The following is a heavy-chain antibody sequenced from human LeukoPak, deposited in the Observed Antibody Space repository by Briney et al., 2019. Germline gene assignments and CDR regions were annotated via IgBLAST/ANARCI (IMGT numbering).Heavy chain of an antibody. D-gene: IGHD3-10*01. Sequence: ASVKVSCKASGYTFTDYYMHWVRQAPGQGLEWMGWLNPNSGDTNYAQKFQGRVSMTRDTSISTAYMDLTDLRSDDTAVYYCAREHLGIDYWGQGTLVTVSS. CDR3: AREHLGIDY. V-gene: IGHV1-2*02. CDR1: GYTFTDYY. CDR2: LNPNSGDT. J-gene: IGHJ4*02.